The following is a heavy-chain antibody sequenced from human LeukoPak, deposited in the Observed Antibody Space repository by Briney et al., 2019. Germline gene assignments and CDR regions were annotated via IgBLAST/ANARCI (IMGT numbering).Heavy chain of an antibody. Sequence: GGSLRLSCAASGFTVGTKYMNWVRQAPGKGLEWVSIIYSGGTTDYADSVKGRFTISRDTSKNTLSLQMNSLRAEDTAVYFCARVGDHFHWNLDLWGRGTLVTVSS. V-gene: IGHV3-53*01. J-gene: IGHJ2*01. D-gene: IGHD5-24*01. CDR3: ARVGDHFHWNLDL. CDR2: IYSGGTT. CDR1: GFTVGTKY.